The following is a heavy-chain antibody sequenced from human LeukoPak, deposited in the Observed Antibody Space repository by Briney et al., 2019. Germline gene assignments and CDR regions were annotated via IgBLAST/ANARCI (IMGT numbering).Heavy chain of an antibody. Sequence: PSETLSLTCAVYGGSFSGYYWSWIRQPTGKGLEWIGEINHSGSTNYNPSLKSRVTISVDTSKNQFSLKLSSVTAADTAVYYCARGVWFGEKNYYYYGMDVWGQGTTVTVSS. CDR2: INHSGST. V-gene: IGHV4-34*01. J-gene: IGHJ6*02. CDR3: ARGVWFGEKNYYYYGMDV. CDR1: GGSFSGYY. D-gene: IGHD3-10*01.